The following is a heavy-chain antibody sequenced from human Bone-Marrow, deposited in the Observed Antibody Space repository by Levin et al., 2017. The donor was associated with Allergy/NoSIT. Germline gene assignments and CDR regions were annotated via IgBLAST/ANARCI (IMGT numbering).Heavy chain of an antibody. V-gene: IGHV4-31*03. CDR2: ISYSGNT. CDR1: GGSISGGYC. Sequence: SQTLSLTCSVSGGSISGGYCWSWIRQHPGKGLEWIGCISYSGNTYYNPSLKSRVALSVDTSENQLSLSLTSVTAADTAVYYCARGVLYWGQGTLVTVSS. D-gene: IGHD4/OR15-4a*01. CDR3: ARGVLY. J-gene: IGHJ4*02.